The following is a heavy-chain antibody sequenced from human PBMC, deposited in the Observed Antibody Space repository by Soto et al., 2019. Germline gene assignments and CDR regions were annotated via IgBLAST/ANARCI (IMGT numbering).Heavy chain of an antibody. D-gene: IGHD5-18*01. Sequence: QVQLVQSGAEVEKPGSSVKVSCKASGDTFSNFAITWVRQAPGQGLEWMGTIIPIFASPRYAQKAEGRVTSSADDSTSTAYLEMSSLRSEDTVCYYCARDAWIPVDGRGTAFDYGGQGTLLTVSS. J-gene: IGHJ4*02. CDR2: IIPIFASP. V-gene: IGHV1-69*18. CDR3: ARDAWIPVDGRGTAFDY. CDR1: GDTFSNFA.